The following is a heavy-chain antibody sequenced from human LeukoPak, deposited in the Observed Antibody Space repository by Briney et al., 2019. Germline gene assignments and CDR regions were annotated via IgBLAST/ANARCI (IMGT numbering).Heavy chain of an antibody. D-gene: IGHD3-16*01. V-gene: IGHV4-59*06. CDR3: AIGGSYGMDV. CDR1: GGSISSYY. Sequence: SETLSLTCTVSGGSISSYYWSWIRQPPGKGLEWIGYIYYSGSTYYNPSLKSRVTISVDTSKNQFSLKLSSVTAADTAVYYCAIGGSYGMDVWGQGTTVTVSS. CDR2: IYYSGST. J-gene: IGHJ6*02.